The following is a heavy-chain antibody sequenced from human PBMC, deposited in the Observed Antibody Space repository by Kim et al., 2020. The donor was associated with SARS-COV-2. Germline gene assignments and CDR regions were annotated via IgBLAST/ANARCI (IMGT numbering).Heavy chain of an antibody. V-gene: IGHV4-31*03. J-gene: IGHJ5*02. CDR1: GGSINRGGYY. CDR2: ISYTGSI. D-gene: IGHD1-26*01. CDR3: AREIERSSGAYWFDP. Sequence: SETLSLTCNVSGGSINRGGYYWSWIRQHPGKGLEWIAYISYTGSIYYNPPLKSRVTISIDTSENQFSLKLRSVTAADTAIYYCAREIERSSGAYWFDPWGQGTLVTVSS.